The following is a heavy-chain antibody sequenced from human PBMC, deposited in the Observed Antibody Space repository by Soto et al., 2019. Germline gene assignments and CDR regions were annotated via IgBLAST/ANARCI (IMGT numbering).Heavy chain of an antibody. J-gene: IGHJ6*02. CDR2: INHSGST. D-gene: IGHD2-2*01. V-gene: IGHV4-34*01. CDR1: GGSFSGYY. CDR3: ARAFPPPGYCSSTSCYAIRQGVLYYYYGMDV. Sequence: SETLSLTCAVYGGSFSGYYWSWIRQPPGKGLEWIGEINHSGSTNYNPSLKSRVTISVDTSKNQFSLKLSSVTAADTAVYYCARAFPPPGYCSSTSCYAIRQGVLYYYYGMDVWGQGTTVTVSS.